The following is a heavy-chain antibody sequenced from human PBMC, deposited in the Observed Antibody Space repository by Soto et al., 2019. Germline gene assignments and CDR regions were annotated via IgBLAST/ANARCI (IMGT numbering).Heavy chain of an antibody. CDR2: IYPGDSDT. J-gene: IGHJ6*02. V-gene: IGHV5-51*01. Sequence: GESLNLSCKGSGYIFTIYWIGWVRQIPGKGLEWMWIIYPGDSDTRYSPSFQGQVTISADKSISTAYLQWSSLKASDTAMYYCARGAARLDYYYGMDVWGQGTTVTVSS. D-gene: IGHD6-6*01. CDR1: GYIFTIYW. CDR3: ARGAARLDYYYGMDV.